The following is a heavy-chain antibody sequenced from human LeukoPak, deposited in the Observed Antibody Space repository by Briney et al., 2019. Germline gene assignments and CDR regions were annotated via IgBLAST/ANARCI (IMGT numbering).Heavy chain of an antibody. D-gene: IGHD3-16*01. Sequence: SETLSLTCTVSGGSISSYYWSWIRQPPGKGLEWIGYIYYSGSTNCNPSLKSRVTISVDTSKNQFSLKLSSVTAADTAVYYCARHGRHRGSPNQYFDYWGQGTLVTVSS. CDR2: IYYSGST. CDR3: ARHGRHRGSPNQYFDY. CDR1: GGSISSYY. V-gene: IGHV4-59*08. J-gene: IGHJ4*02.